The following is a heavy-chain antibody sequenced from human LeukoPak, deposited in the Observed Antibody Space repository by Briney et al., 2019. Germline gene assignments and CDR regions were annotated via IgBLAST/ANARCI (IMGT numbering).Heavy chain of an antibody. Sequence: PGGSLRLSCAASGFTFSSYGMHWVRQAPGKGLEWVAVIWYDGSNKYCADSVKGRFTISRDNSKNTLYLQMNSLRAEDTAVYYCAREQYSSGYLDNWGQGTLVTVSS. V-gene: IGHV3-33*01. J-gene: IGHJ4*02. CDR1: GFTFSSYG. CDR2: IWYDGSNK. CDR3: AREQYSSGYLDN. D-gene: IGHD3-22*01.